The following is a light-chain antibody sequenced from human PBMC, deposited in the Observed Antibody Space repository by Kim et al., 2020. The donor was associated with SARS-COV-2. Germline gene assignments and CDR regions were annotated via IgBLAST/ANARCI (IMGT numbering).Light chain of an antibody. V-gene: IGLV3-19*01. CDR3: KSRDSSGKVV. CDR2: GKN. CDR1: SLRRYY. J-gene: IGLJ2*01. Sequence: VALGQTARITCQGDSLRRYYASWYQQKPGQAPVLVIYGKNNRPSGIPDRFSGSSSGNTASLTITGAQAEEEADYYCKSRDSSGKVVFGGGTQLTVL.